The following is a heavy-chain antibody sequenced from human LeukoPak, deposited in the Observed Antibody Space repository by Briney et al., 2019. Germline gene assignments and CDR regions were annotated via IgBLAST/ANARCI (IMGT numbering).Heavy chain of an antibody. CDR3: AKEKTRKFDFDY. Sequence: GGSLRLSCAASGFTFSSFGMHWVRQAPGRGLEWVALILHDEKHYADSVKGRVTVSRDDSKNTLYLQMNSLRAEDTAVYYCAKEKTRKFDFDYWGQGTLVTVSS. CDR1: GFTFSSFG. D-gene: IGHD1-14*01. CDR2: ILHDEK. J-gene: IGHJ4*02. V-gene: IGHV3-30*02.